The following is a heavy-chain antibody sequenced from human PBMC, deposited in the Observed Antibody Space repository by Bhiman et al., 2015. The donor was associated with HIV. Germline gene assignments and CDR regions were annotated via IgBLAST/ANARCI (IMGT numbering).Heavy chain of an antibody. D-gene: IGHD3-10*01. V-gene: IGHV3-21*03. J-gene: IGHJ6*02. CDR2: ISSSSSYI. Sequence: EVQLVESGGGLVKPGGSLRLSCTGSGFSLSTYTMNWVRQAPGKGLEWVSSISSSSSYIYYADSVKGRFTISRDNAKNSLYLQMNSLRAGDTGVYNCARDQAREVNGMDVWGQGTTVTVSS. CDR1: GFSLSTYT. CDR3: ARDQAREVNGMDV.